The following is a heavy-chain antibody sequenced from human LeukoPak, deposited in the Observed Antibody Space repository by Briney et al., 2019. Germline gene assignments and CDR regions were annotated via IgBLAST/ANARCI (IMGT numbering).Heavy chain of an antibody. D-gene: IGHD1-26*01. CDR1: GFTFDDYA. CDR2: ISWNSGSI. Sequence: GGSLRLSCAASGFTFDDYAMHWVPQAPGKGLEWVSGISWNSGSIGYADSVKGRFTISRDNAKNSLYLQMNSLRAEDTALYYCAKDIRIVGAPPVGDMAFDIWGQGTMVTVSS. V-gene: IGHV3-9*01. CDR3: AKDIRIVGAPPVGDMAFDI. J-gene: IGHJ3*02.